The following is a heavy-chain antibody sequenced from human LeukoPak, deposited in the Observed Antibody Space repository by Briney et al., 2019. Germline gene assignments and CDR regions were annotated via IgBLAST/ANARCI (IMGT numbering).Heavy chain of an antibody. CDR3: ARDIGATYFDY. Sequence: SGTLSLTCAVSGGSISSSNWWSWVRQPPGKGLEWIGEIYHSGSTNYNPSLKSRVTISVDTSKNQFSLKLSSVTAADTAVYYCARDIGATYFDYWGQGTLVTVSS. CDR2: IYHSGST. D-gene: IGHD1-26*01. CDR1: GGSISSSNW. V-gene: IGHV4-4*02. J-gene: IGHJ4*02.